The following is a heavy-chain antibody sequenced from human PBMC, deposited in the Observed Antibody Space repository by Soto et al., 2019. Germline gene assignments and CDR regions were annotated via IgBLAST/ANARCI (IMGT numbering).Heavy chain of an antibody. J-gene: IGHJ6*02. Sequence: GGSLRLSFAASGFTFRSYWMSWVRQAPGKGVEWVANIKQDGSEKDYADSVKGRLTISRDNAKNSLYLQMNSLRAEDTAVYYCARDSGFGELYLYYYYYGMDVRGQGTTVSV. V-gene: IGHV3-7*01. CDR1: GFTFRSYW. D-gene: IGHD3-10*01. CDR2: IKQDGSEK. CDR3: ARDSGFGELYLYYYYYGMDV.